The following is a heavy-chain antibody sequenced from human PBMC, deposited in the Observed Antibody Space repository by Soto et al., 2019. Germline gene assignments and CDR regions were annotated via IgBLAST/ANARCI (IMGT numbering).Heavy chain of an antibody. Sequence: GGSLRLSCAASGFTFRSYWMHWVRQAPGKGLVWVSRINSDGSSTSYADSVKGRFTISRDNAKNTLYLQMNSLRAEDTAVYYCARAHVDIVATIPEATYGMDVWGQGTTVTVSS. CDR3: ARAHVDIVATIPEATYGMDV. CDR1: GFTFRSYW. D-gene: IGHD5-12*01. CDR2: INSDGSST. V-gene: IGHV3-74*01. J-gene: IGHJ6*02.